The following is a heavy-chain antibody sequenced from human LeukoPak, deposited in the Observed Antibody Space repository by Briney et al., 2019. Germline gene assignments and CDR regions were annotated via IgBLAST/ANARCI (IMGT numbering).Heavy chain of an antibody. CDR1: GGSFSGYY. CDR3: ARGPTGATRFDY. J-gene: IGHJ4*02. CDR2: INHSGST. V-gene: IGHV4-34*01. D-gene: IGHD1-26*01. Sequence: PSETLSLTCAVYGGSFSGYYWSWIRQPPGKGLEWIGEINHSGSTNYKPSLKSRVTISVDTSKNQFSLKLSPVTAADTGVYYCARGPTGATRFDYWGQGTLVTVSS.